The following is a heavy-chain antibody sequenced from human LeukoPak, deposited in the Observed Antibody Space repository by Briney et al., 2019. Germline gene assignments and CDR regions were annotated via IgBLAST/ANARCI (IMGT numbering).Heavy chain of an antibody. D-gene: IGHD3-10*01. CDR2: INQDGSEK. J-gene: IGHJ4*02. Sequence: GGSLRLSCAASGFTFSTFWMSWVRQAPGKGLEWVANINQDGSEKYYVDSVKGRFTISRDNAKNSVYLQMNSLRAGDTAVYYCARAPRGSGSYYPPYFDYWGQGTLVTVSS. CDR3: ARAPRGSGSYYPPYFDY. CDR1: GFTFSTFW. V-gene: IGHV3-7*01.